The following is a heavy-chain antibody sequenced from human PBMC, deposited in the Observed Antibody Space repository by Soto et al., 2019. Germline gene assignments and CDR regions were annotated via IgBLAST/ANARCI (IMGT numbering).Heavy chain of an antibody. CDR1: GFPFSSFG. CDR2: VSVAGYTT. CDR3: TTDGYYYDSSGYFDY. J-gene: IGHJ4*02. V-gene: IGHV3-30*03. Sequence: GGSLRLSCAASGFPFSSFGMHWVRQAPGKGLEWVAVVSVAGYTTYYSDSVKGRFNISRDNSRNTLNLQMNSLRREDTGLYYCTTDGYYYDSSGYFDYWGQGTLVTAPQ. D-gene: IGHD3-22*01.